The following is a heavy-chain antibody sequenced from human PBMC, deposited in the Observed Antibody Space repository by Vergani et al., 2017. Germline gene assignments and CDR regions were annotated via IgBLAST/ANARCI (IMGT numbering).Heavy chain of an antibody. CDR2: INVNGVTQ. CDR3: ARPSYGSGYDADYSLDV. D-gene: IGHD3-10*01. J-gene: IGHJ6*02. CDR1: GYEFNNYA. Sequence: EVSLMESGGDLVQPGGSLTLSCAGSGYEFNNYAIHWVRQAPGKGLEWVAYINVNGVTQYYAESEAGRFTVSRDSVRKSVSLRMNSLRVGDTAVYYCARPSYGSGYDADYSLDVWGQGTTVFVSS. V-gene: IGHV3-48*03.